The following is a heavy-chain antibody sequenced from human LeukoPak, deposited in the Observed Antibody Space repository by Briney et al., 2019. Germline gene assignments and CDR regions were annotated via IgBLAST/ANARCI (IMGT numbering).Heavy chain of an antibody. D-gene: IGHD3-3*01. CDR1: GFTFSTYE. Sequence: GSLRLSCAASGFTFSTYEMNWVRQAPGKGLEWVSYISSSGSTIYYADSVKGRFTISRDNAKNSLYLQMNSLRAEDTAVYYCASLKLRFLEWLGQSHYGMDVWGQGTTVTVSS. V-gene: IGHV3-48*03. J-gene: IGHJ6*02. CDR3: ASLKLRFLEWLGQSHYGMDV. CDR2: ISSSGSTI.